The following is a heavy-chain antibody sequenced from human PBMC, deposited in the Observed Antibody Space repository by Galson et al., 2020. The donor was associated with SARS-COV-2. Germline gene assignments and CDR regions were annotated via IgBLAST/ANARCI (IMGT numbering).Heavy chain of an antibody. J-gene: IGHJ4*02. CDR3: TRDNVVWNY. CDR1: GFGFSAHS. CDR2: ISESGSSL. Sequence: GGSLRLSCVASGFGFSAHSLNWVRQAPGKGPEWISYISESGSSLYYADSVKGRFTIARDNDIETLYLQMNNLRAEDTALYYCTRDNVVWNYWGQGTLVIVSS. V-gene: IGHV3-48*04. D-gene: IGHD3-16*01.